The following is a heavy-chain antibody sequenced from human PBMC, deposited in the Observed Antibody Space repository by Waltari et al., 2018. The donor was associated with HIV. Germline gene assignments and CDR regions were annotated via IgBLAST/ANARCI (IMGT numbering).Heavy chain of an antibody. CDR2: ISSSSIYI. CDR3: ARALEQLGSYYYYYYGMDV. V-gene: IGHV3-21*01. CDR1: GFTFSSYS. J-gene: IGHJ6*02. D-gene: IGHD6-13*01. Sequence: EVQLVESGGGLVKPGGSLRLSCAAPGFTFSSYSMNWVPQAPGKGLEWVSCISSSSIYIYYADSVKGRFTISRDNAKNSLYLQMNSLRAEDTAVYYCARALEQLGSYYYYYYGMDVWGQGTTVTVSS.